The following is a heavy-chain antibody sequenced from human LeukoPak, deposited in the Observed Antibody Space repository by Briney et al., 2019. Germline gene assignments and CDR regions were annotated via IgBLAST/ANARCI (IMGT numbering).Heavy chain of an antibody. CDR2: IYSGGTT. J-gene: IGHJ4*02. V-gene: IGHV3-66*01. CDR1: GFTVSSNY. Sequence: GGSLRLSCAASGFTVSSNYMSWVRQAPGKGLEWVSLIYSGGTTYYADSVKGRFTISGDNSKNTLYLQMNSLRAEDTAVYYCASGSGWYRVDYWGQGTLVTVSS. CDR3: ASGSGWYRVDY. D-gene: IGHD6-19*01.